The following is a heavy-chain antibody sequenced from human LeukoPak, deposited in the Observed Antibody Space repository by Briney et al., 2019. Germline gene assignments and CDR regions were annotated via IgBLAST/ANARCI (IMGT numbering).Heavy chain of an antibody. V-gene: IGHV4-59*01. CDR3: AREIGYSYHI. CDR1: GGSITNYY. Sequence: PSETLSLTCTVSGGSITNYYWTWIRQPPAKGLEWIGYIYYTGSTNYNPSLKSRVTMSVDTSKNQFSLKLSSVTAADTAVYYCAREIGYSYHIWGQGTLVTVSS. D-gene: IGHD5-18*01. J-gene: IGHJ4*02. CDR2: IYYTGST.